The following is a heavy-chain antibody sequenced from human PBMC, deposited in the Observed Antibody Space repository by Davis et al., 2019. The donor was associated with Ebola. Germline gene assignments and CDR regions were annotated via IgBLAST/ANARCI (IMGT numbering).Heavy chain of an antibody. CDR3: ARGEKHGYSHGYYYFDY. CDR1: GFTFSSYW. CDR2: IWYDGSNK. V-gene: IGHV3-33*08. Sequence: GESLKISCAASGFTFSSYWMSWVRQAPGKGLEWVAVIWYDGSNKYYADSVKGRFTISRDNSKNTLYLQMNSLRAEDTAVYYCARGEKHGYSHGYYYFDYWGQGTLVTVSS. D-gene: IGHD5-18*01. J-gene: IGHJ4*02.